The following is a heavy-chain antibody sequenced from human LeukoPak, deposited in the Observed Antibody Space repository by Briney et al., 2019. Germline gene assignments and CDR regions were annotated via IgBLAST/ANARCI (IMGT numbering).Heavy chain of an antibody. J-gene: IGHJ4*02. Sequence: ASVKVSCKASGYTFTSYDINWVRQATGQGLEWMGWMNPNSGNTGYAQKFQGRVTMTRNTSISTAYMELSSLRSEDTAVYYCARVMDSSSWYEGRYFDYWGQATLVTVSS. D-gene: IGHD6-13*01. CDR1: GYTFTSYD. CDR2: MNPNSGNT. V-gene: IGHV1-8*01. CDR3: ARVMDSSSWYEGRYFDY.